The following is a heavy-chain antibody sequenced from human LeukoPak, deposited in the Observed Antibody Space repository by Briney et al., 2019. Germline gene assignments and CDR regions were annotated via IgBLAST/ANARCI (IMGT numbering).Heavy chain of an antibody. V-gene: IGHV3-7*01. J-gene: IGHJ3*02. CDR1: GFTFSSYG. Sequence: PGGSLRLSCAASGFTFSSYGMHWVRQAPGKGLEWVANIKVDGSESYYADSVMGRFMIPRDNAKNSLYLQMNSLRVDDTAVYYCARDQSAGASDIWGQGTMVTVS. CDR2: IKVDGSES. CDR3: ARDQSAGASDI.